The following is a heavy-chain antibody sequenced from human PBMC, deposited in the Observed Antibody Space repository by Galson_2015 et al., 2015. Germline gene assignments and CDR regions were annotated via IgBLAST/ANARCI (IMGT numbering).Heavy chain of an antibody. J-gene: IGHJ3*02. CDR2: IYSGGST. CDR3: AREVDFWSGFYAFDI. Sequence: SLRLSCAASGFTFSSYAMSWVRQAPGKGLEWVSVIYSGGSTYYADSVKGRFTISRDNSKNTLYLQMNSLRAEDTAVYYCAREVDFWSGFYAFDIWGQGTMVTVSS. D-gene: IGHD3-3*01. CDR1: GFTFSSYA. V-gene: IGHV3-53*01.